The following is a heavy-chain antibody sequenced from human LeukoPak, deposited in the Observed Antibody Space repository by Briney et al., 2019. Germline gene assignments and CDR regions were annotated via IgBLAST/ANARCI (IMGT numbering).Heavy chain of an antibody. CDR1: GYTFSGYY. D-gene: IGHD1-26*01. CDR2: VGPKKGDT. Sequence: ASVKVSCKASGYTFSGYYIHRLRQATGQGLEWMGYVGPKKGDTNYAQRFQGRVTMTTDTSINTVYMDLSGLRSDDTAIYYCARVTSYMDSAAHLPYYFDYWGQGTLVTVSS. V-gene: IGHV1-2*02. J-gene: IGHJ4*02. CDR3: ARVTSYMDSAAHLPYYFDY.